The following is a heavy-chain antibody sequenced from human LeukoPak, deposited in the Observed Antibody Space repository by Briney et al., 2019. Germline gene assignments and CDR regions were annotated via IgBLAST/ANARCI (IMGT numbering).Heavy chain of an antibody. CDR1: GDSISSGDYY. CDR3: VDSGVPGSR. D-gene: IGHD1-26*01. Sequence: SETLSLTCTVSGDSISSGDYYWSWIRQPAGKGLEWIGRISSSGSTNYNPSLKSRVTISVDTSKNQFSLKLSSVTAADTAVYYCVDSGVPGSRWGQGTLVTVSS. V-gene: IGHV4-61*02. J-gene: IGHJ4*02. CDR2: ISSSGST.